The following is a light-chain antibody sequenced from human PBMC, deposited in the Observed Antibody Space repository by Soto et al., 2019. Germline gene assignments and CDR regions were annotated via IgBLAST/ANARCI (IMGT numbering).Light chain of an antibody. CDR3: QQRSNWPPFT. CDR1: QSVRHY. Sequence: EIVLTQSPATLSLSPGERATLSCRASQSVRHYLAWYQQKPGQAPRLLIYDASNRATGVPARFSGSGSGTDFTLTISSLEPEDFAIYYCQQRSNWPPFTFGPGTKVDVK. V-gene: IGKV3-11*01. CDR2: DAS. J-gene: IGKJ3*01.